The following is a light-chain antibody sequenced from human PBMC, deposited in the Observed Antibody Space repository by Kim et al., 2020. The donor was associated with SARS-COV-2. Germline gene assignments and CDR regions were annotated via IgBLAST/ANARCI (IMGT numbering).Light chain of an antibody. J-gene: IGLJ1*01. V-gene: IGLV3-19*01. CDR2: GKN. CDR3: NSRDSSCNHLLYV. Sequence: SSELTQDPAVSVALGQTVRITCQGDSLRSYYASWYQQKPGQAPVLVIYGKNNRPSGIPDRFSGSSSGTTASLTITGAQAEDEADYYCNSRDSSCNHLLYV. CDR1: SLRSYY.